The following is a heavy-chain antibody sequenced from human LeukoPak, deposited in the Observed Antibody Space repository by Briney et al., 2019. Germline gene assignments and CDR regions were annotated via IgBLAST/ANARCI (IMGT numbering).Heavy chain of an antibody. CDR1: GFTFSSYA. D-gene: IGHD7-27*01. Sequence: PGGSLRLSCAASGFTFSSYAISWVRQAPGQGLEWMGGIIPIFGTANYAQKFQGRVTITADESTSTAYMELSSLRSEDTAVYYCARASNWGRRYYYMDVWGKGTTVTISS. V-gene: IGHV1-69*01. J-gene: IGHJ6*03. CDR2: IIPIFGTA. CDR3: ARASNWGRRYYYMDV.